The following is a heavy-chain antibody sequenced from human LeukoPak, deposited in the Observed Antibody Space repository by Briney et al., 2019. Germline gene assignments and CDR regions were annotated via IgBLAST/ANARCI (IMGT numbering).Heavy chain of an antibody. J-gene: IGHJ6*02. CDR2: IYYSGST. V-gene: IGHV4-59*01. D-gene: IGHD3-9*01. CDR1: GGSIRSYY. Sequence: SETLSLTCTVSGGSIRSYYWSWIRQPPGKGLEWIGYIYYSGSTNYNPSLKSRVTISLDTSKNQFSLRLSSVIAADTAVYYCARAETRYDVLTGHNGNYYYGMDVWGQGTTVTVSS. CDR3: ARAETRYDVLTGHNGNYYYGMDV.